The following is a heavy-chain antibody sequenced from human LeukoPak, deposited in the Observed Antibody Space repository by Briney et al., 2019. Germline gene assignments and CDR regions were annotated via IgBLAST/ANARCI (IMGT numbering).Heavy chain of an antibody. V-gene: IGHV4-38-2*02. D-gene: IGHD1-7*01. CDR3: AGCRITGTRPFDF. CDR1: GDSISGNY. Sequence: SETLSLTCSVSGDSISGNYWSWMRQPPGKGLEWIGSIYHSGSTYYNPSLKSRVTISVDTSKNQFSLKLSSVTAADTAVYYCAGCRITGTRPFDFWGQGTLVTVSS. CDR2: IYHSGST. J-gene: IGHJ4*02.